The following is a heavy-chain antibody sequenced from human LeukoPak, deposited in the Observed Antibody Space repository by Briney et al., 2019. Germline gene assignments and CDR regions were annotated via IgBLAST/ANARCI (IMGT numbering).Heavy chain of an antibody. J-gene: IGHJ4*02. V-gene: IGHV3-30*19. D-gene: IGHD2-2*01. CDR3: ARDLLGVVPAAISGSPDY. CDR2: ISYDGSNK. CDR1: GFTFSSYG. Sequence: GRSLRLSCAASGFTFSSYGMHWVRQAPGKGLEWVAVISYDGSNKYYADSVKGRFTISRDNSKNTLYLQMNSLRAEDTAVYYCARDLLGVVPAAISGSPDYWGQGTLVTVSS.